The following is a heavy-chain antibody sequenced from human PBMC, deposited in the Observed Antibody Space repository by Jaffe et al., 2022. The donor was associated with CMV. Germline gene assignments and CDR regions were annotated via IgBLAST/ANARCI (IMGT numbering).Heavy chain of an antibody. J-gene: IGHJ4*02. CDR3: ARLAYDSSGYFYFDY. CDR2: IDSDGSST. D-gene: IGHD3-22*01. V-gene: IGHV3-74*01. Sequence: EVQLVESGGNLVQPGGSLRLSCAASGFTFSSYWMHWVRQAPGKGLVWVSRIDSDGSSTTYADSVKGRFTISRDNAKNTLYLQMNSLRAEDTAVYYCARLAYDSSGYFYFDYWGQGTLVTVSS. CDR1: GFTFSSYW.